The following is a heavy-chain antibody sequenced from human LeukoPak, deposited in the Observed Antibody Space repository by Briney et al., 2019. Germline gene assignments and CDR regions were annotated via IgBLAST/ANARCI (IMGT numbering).Heavy chain of an antibody. V-gene: IGHV3-30*18. CDR1: GFTFSTFG. Sequence: GGSLRLSCAASGFTFSTFGMHWVRQAPGKGLEWVAIILYDARYKYYADSVKGRFTISRDNSRNTLYLQMNSLRAEDTAVYYCAKEDSVGGFFDSWGQGTLVTVSS. D-gene: IGHD1-26*01. J-gene: IGHJ4*02. CDR3: AKEDSVGGFFDS. CDR2: ILYDARYK.